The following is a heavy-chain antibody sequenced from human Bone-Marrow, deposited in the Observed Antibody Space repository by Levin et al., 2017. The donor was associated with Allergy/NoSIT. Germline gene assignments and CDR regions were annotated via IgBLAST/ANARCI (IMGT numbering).Heavy chain of an antibody. Sequence: GGSLRLSCAASGFNFASYGMNWVRQAPGKGLEWVSSISGTGRHIYLADSLKGRFTISRDNAKNSLSLQMNNLRVEDTAVFYCAKDEGPFSSSFAFDCWGQGAMVTVSS. J-gene: IGHJ4*02. V-gene: IGHV3-21*01. D-gene: IGHD2-2*01. CDR3: AKDEGPFSSSFAFDC. CDR2: ISGTGRHI. CDR1: GFNFASYG.